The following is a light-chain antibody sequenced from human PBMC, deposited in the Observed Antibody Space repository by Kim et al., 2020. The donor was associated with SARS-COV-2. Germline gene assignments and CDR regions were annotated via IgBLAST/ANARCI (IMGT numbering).Light chain of an antibody. CDR1: QDINNY. V-gene: IGKV1-27*01. Sequence: AAVGDRVTITCRASQDINNYLAWYQQKPGTAPKLLIYGVSTLQSGVPSRLSGSGSAPGFTLTITGLQPEDVATYYCQKYNSAPWTFGQGTKVDIK. CDR3: QKYNSAPWT. J-gene: IGKJ1*01. CDR2: GVS.